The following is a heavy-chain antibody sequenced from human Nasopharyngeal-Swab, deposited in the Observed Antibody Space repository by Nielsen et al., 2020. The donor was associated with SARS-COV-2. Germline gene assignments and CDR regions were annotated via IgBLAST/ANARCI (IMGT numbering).Heavy chain of an antibody. CDR3: ASLSGSSSAYYYYMDV. J-gene: IGHJ6*03. CDR1: GCTFEDYA. CDR2: MSWNSGSI. Sequence: GAASGCTFEDYAMHWVRQAPGKGREWVSGMSWNSGSIGYADSVKGRFTISRDNAKNSLYLQMNSLRAEDTALYYCASLSGSSSAYYYYMDVWGKGTTVTVSS. D-gene: IGHD6-6*01. V-gene: IGHV3-9*01.